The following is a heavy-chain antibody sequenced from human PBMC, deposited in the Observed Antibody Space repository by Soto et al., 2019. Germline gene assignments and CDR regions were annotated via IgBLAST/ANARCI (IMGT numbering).Heavy chain of an antibody. D-gene: IGHD3-3*01. Sequence: EVQLVESGGGLVQPGGSLRLSCAASGFTFSNNWMSWVRQPPGKGLEWVANIKEDGSEEYYVDSVKGRFTISRDNARHSLYLQMNSLRVEDTAVYYCAREGHAFASGSPTFFDYWGQGIRVTVSS. CDR1: GFTFSNNW. CDR3: AREGHAFASGSPTFFDY. CDR2: IKEDGSEE. J-gene: IGHJ4*02. V-gene: IGHV3-7*01.